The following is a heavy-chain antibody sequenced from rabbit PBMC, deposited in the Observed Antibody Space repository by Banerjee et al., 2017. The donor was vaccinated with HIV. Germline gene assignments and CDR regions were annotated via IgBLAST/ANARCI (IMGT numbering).Heavy chain of an antibody. V-gene: IGHV1S40*01. D-gene: IGHD1-1*01. Sequence: QSLEESGGDLVKPGASLTLTCTASGLDFSSSYWICWVRQAPGKGLEWIACIYGSGNTVYATWAKGRFTISKTSSTTVTLQMTSLTAADTATYFCARDLADVIGWNFNLWGPGTLVTVS. J-gene: IGHJ4*01. CDR1: GLDFSSSYW. CDR3: ARDLADVIGWNFNL. CDR2: IYGSGNT.